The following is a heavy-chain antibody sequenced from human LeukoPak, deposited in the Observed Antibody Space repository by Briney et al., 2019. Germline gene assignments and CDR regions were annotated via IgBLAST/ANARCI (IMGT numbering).Heavy chain of an antibody. J-gene: IGHJ4*02. CDR2: IYYSGST. D-gene: IGHD2-21*01. CDR3: ARGVVIAPQTFDY. V-gene: IGHV4-59*01. CDR1: GESISGVY. Sequence: PSETLSLTCTVSGESISGVYWTSIRKPPGKGQEWIEYIYYSGSTNYNPSLKSRLTISVDTSKNQFSLKLSSVTAADTAVYYCARGVVIAPQTFDYWGKGTLVTVSS.